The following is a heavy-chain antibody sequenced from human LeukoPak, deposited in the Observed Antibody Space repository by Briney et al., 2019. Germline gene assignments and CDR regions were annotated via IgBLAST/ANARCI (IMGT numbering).Heavy chain of an antibody. CDR1: GGSISSYY. CDR3: ARDHGSITMVRGVIKDDAFDI. Sequence: SETLSLTCTVSGGSISSYYWSWIRQPAGKGLEWIGRIYTSGSTNYNPSLKSRVTMSVDTSKNQFSLKLSSVTAADTAVYYCARDHGSITMVRGVIKDDAFDIWGQGTMVTVSS. D-gene: IGHD3-10*01. V-gene: IGHV4-4*07. CDR2: IYTSGST. J-gene: IGHJ3*02.